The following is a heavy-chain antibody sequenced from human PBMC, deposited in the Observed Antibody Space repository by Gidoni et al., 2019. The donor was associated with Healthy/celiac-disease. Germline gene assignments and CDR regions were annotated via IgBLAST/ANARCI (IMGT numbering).Heavy chain of an antibody. V-gene: IGHV3-74*01. D-gene: IGHD4-4*01. CDR3: ARGRYSNYVAYYYYGMDV. CDR2: INSDGSST. J-gene: IGHJ6*02. Sequence: EVQLVESGGGLVQPGGSLRLSCAASGFTFSSYWMHWVRQAPGKGLVWVSRINSDGSSTSYADSVKGRFTISRDNAKNTLYLQMNSLRAEDTAVYYCARGRYSNYVAYYYYGMDVWGQGTTVTVSS. CDR1: GFTFSSYW.